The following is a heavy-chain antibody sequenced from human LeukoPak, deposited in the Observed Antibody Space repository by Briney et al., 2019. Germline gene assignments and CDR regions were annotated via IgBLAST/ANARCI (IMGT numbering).Heavy chain of an antibody. Sequence: SESLSLSCTVSGGSIRSYYWGWIRQPPGKGLEWSGDIYHSGSTDYKPSLKSRVTISVDTSKNKFSLKLSSVTAADTAVYHCARRGYYYDSRGYYYFDYWGQGTLVTVSS. J-gene: IGHJ4*02. CDR3: ARRGYYYDSRGYYYFDY. CDR1: GGSIRSYY. CDR2: IYHSGST. D-gene: IGHD3-22*01. V-gene: IGHV4-59*01.